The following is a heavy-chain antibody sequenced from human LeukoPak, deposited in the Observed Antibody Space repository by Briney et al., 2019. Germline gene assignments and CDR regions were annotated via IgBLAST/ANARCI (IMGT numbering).Heavy chain of an antibody. J-gene: IGHJ3*02. Sequence: SQTLSLTCTVSGGSISSGSYYWSWIRQPAGKGLEWIGRIYASGSTNYNPSLKSRVTMSVDTPKNQFSLKVSSVTAADTAVYYCARTMNGAFDIWGQGTMVTVSS. CDR3: ARTMNGAFDI. D-gene: IGHD3-22*01. V-gene: IGHV4-61*02. CDR1: GGSISSGSYY. CDR2: IYASGST.